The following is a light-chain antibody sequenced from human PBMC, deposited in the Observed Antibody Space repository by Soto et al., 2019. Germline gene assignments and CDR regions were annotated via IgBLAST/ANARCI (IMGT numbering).Light chain of an antibody. CDR1: QSVDSSC. CDR2: GAS. V-gene: IGKV3-20*01. Sequence: EIVLTQSPGTLSLSAGERATLSCRASQSVDSSCLGWYQQKPGQAPRLLIYGASSRATGIPDRFSGSGSGTDFTLTISRLEPEDFAVYYCQQYESSPWTFGQGTKVETK. CDR3: QQYESSPWT. J-gene: IGKJ1*01.